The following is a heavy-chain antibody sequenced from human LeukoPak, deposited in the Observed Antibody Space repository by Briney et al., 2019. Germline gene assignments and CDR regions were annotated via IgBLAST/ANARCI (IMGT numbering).Heavy chain of an antibody. D-gene: IGHD1-26*01. CDR3: AKEYSGSFEY. CDR2: IRYDGSNK. CDR1: GFTFSAYG. J-gene: IGHJ4*02. Sequence: GGSLRLSCAVSGFTFSAYGMHWVRQAPGKGLEWVTFIRYDGSNKYYADSVKGRFTISRDNSKNTVYLQMNSLRPEDTAMYHCAKEYSGSFEYWGQGTLVIVSS. V-gene: IGHV3-30*02.